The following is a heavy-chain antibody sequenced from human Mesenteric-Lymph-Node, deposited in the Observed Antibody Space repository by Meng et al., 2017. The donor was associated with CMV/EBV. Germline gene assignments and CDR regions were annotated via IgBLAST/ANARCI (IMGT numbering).Heavy chain of an antibody. CDR1: GYTFTSYD. V-gene: IGHV1-8*01. J-gene: IGHJ6*02. CDR2: MNPNSGNT. D-gene: IGHD3-3*01. CDR3: ARGPASWSGSLLGHYYYYGMDV. Sequence: GESLKISCKASGYTFTSYDINWVRQATGQGLEWMGWMNPNSGNTGYAQKFQGRVTMTRNTSISTAYMELSSLRSEDTAVYYCARGPASWSGSLLGHYYYYGMDVWGQGTTVTVSS.